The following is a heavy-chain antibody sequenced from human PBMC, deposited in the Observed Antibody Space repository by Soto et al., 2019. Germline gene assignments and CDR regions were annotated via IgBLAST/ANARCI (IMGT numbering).Heavy chain of an antibody. CDR2: INSDGSST. J-gene: IGHJ4*01. Sequence: GGPLRLSCAASGFTCSSSWMHWVRQAPGKGLVWVSRINSDGSSTSYADSVKGRFAISRDNAKNTLYLQMNSLRAEDTAMYYCTRVSGGGTLAYFHYWGHGTLVTVS. CDR1: GFTCSSSW. CDR3: TRVSGGGTLAYFHY. D-gene: IGHD2-15*01. V-gene: IGHV3-74*01.